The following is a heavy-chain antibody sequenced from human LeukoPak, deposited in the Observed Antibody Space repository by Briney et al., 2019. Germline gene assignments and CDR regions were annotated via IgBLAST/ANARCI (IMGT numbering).Heavy chain of an antibody. V-gene: IGHV3-23*01. Sequence: GGSLRLSCAASGFTFSSYSMNWVRQAPGKGLEWVSAISGSGGSTYYADSVKGRFTISGDNSKNTLYLQMNSLRAEDTAVYYCAKVFLRIAAAGTSAFDIWGQGTMVTVSS. CDR2: ISGSGGST. CDR3: AKVFLRIAAAGTSAFDI. D-gene: IGHD6-13*01. CDR1: GFTFSSYS. J-gene: IGHJ3*02.